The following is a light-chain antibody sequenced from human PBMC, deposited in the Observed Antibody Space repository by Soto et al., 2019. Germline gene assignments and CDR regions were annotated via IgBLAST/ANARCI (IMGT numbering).Light chain of an antibody. Sequence: QSALTPPASVSGSPGQSITISCTGTSSDVGGYNYVSWYQQHPGKAPKLMIYEVSNRPSGVSNRFSGSKSGNTASLTIPGLQAEDEADYYRSSYTSISTVVFGGGTQLTVL. CDR2: EVS. CDR3: SSYTSISTVV. CDR1: SSDVGGYNY. V-gene: IGLV2-14*01. J-gene: IGLJ2*01.